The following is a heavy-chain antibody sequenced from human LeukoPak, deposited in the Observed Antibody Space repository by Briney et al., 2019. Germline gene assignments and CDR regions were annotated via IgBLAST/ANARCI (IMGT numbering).Heavy chain of an antibody. V-gene: IGHV3-23*01. CDR3: AKDGGTYYNMDV. CDR2: ISDGAGGT. Sequence: GGSLRLSCAASGFTLSSYVMRWVRQAPGKGLEWVSSISDGAGGTYYAASVKGRFTISRDNSRNTLYLQMNSLRAEDAAVYYCAKDGGTYYNMDVWGQGTTVTVSS. J-gene: IGHJ6*03. D-gene: IGHD4-23*01. CDR1: GFTLSSYV.